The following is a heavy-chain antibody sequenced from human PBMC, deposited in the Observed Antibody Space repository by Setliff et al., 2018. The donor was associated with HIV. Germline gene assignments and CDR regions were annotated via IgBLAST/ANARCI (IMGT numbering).Heavy chain of an antibody. CDR2: IYMRGGT. CDR3: ARCSVGWSREEHPRPDGAFHI. D-gene: IGHD3-3*01. V-gene: IGHV4-61*09. J-gene: IGHJ3*02. CDR1: GGSIISEISW. Sequence: SETLSLTCTVSGGSIISEISWWAWIRQPAGKGPEWLGQIYMRGGTDYNPSLEGRVTISLDTSKNQFSLKLTSVTAADTAVYYCARCSVGWSREEHPRPDGAFHIWGQGSMVTVSS.